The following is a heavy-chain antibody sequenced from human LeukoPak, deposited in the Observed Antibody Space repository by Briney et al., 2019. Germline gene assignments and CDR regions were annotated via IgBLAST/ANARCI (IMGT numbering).Heavy chain of an antibody. J-gene: IGHJ4*02. CDR2: IKSKTDGGTT. D-gene: IGHD3-22*01. V-gene: IGHV3-15*01. CDR3: TTTYNYDSSGSIVDY. CDR1: GFTFRNAW. Sequence: SGGSLRLSCAASGFTFRNAWMTWVRQAPGQGLEWVGRIKSKTDGGTTDYAAPVKVRFTISRDDSKNTLYLQVNSLKTEDTALYYCTTTYNYDSSGSIVDYWGQGTLVTVSS.